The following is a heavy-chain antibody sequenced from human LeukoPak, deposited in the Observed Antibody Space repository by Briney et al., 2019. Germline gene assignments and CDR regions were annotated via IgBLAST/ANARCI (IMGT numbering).Heavy chain of an antibody. CDR2: ISAYNGNT. Sequence: ASVKVSCKASGYTFTSYGISWVRQAPGQGLEWMGWISAYNGNTNYAQKLQGRVTMTTDTSTSTAYMELRSLRSDDTAVYYCARVTAMVRGVMSWFDPWGQGTLVIVSS. D-gene: IGHD3-10*01. CDR3: ARVTAMVRGVMSWFDP. V-gene: IGHV1-18*01. J-gene: IGHJ5*02. CDR1: GYTFTSYG.